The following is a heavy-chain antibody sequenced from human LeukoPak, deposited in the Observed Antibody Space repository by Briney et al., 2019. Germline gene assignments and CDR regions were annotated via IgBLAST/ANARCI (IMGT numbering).Heavy chain of an antibody. CDR2: IIPILGIA. J-gene: IGHJ6*02. D-gene: IGHD2-2*01. V-gene: IGHV1-69*04. CDR1: GGTFSSYA. Sequence: SVEVSCKASGGTFSSYAISWVRQAPGQGLEWMGRIIPILGIANYAQKFQGRVTITADKSTSTAYMELSSLRSEDTAVYYCARNLAPAILYGMDVWGQGTTVTVSS. CDR3: ARNLAPAILYGMDV.